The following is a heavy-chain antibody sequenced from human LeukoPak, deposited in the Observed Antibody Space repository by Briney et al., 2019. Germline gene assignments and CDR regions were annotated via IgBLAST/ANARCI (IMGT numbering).Heavy chain of an antibody. J-gene: IGHJ4*02. D-gene: IGHD2-15*01. V-gene: IGHV5-51*03. CDR3: ARAWSCSGGSCYAED. CDR2: IYPGDSDT. Sequence: GESLKFSCKGSGYSFNMYWIGWVRQMPGKGLEWMGIIYPGDSDTRYSPSFQGQVTISADNSISTAYLQWSSRKPSDTAMYYWARAWSCSGGSCYAEDWGQGTLVTVSS. CDR1: GYSFNMYW.